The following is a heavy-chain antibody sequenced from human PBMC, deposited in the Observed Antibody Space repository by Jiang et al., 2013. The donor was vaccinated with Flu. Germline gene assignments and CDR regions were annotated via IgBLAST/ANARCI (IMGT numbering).Heavy chain of an antibody. CDR3: AREGYSYGFLDY. CDR1: GYSISSGYY. Sequence: VQLVESGPGLVKPSETLSLTCAVSGYSISSGYYWGWIRQPPGKGLEWIGSIYHSGSTYYNPSLKSRVTISVDTSKNQFSLKLSSVTAADTAVYYCAREGYSYGFLDYWGQGTLVTVSS. CDR2: IYHSGST. V-gene: IGHV4-38-2*02. D-gene: IGHD5-18*01. J-gene: IGHJ4*02.